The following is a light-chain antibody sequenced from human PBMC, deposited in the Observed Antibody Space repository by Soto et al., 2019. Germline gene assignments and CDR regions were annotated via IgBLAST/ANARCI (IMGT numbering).Light chain of an antibody. CDR3: QQYGSSPVT. V-gene: IGKV3-20*01. CDR2: GAS. J-gene: IGKJ2*01. CDR1: QSISSSY. Sequence: EIVLTQSPGTLSFSPGERATLSCRASQSISSSYLGWYQQNPGQAPRLLIYGASSRATGIPDRFSGSGSGTDFTLTISRLEPEDFAVYYCQQYGSSPVTFGQGTKLEIK.